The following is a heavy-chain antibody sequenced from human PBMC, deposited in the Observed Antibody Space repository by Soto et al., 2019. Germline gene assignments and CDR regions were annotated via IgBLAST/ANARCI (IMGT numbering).Heavy chain of an antibody. J-gene: IGHJ4*02. CDR1: GGSISSGGYS. D-gene: IGHD1-7*01. CDR3: ARRPPGGTAIFDY. Sequence: ASETLSLTCAVSGGSISSGGYSWSWIRQPPGKGLEWIGYIYHSGSTYYNPSLKSRVTISVDRSKNQFSLKLSSVTAADTAVYYCARRPPGGTAIFDYWGQGTLVTVSS. CDR2: IYHSGST. V-gene: IGHV4-30-2*01.